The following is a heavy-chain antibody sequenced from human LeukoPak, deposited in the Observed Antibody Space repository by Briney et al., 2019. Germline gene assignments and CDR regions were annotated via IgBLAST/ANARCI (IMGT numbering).Heavy chain of an antibody. D-gene: IGHD5-12*01. CDR3: ARWSRGGYDYDY. J-gene: IGHJ4*02. V-gene: IGHV3-21*01. CDR2: ISSSSYI. CDR1: GFTFSSYS. Sequence: PGGSLRLSCAASGFTFSSYSINWVRQAPGKGLEWVSSISSSSYIYYADSVKGRFTISRDNAKNSLYLQMNSLRAEDTAVYYCARWSRGGYDYDYWGQGTLVSVSS.